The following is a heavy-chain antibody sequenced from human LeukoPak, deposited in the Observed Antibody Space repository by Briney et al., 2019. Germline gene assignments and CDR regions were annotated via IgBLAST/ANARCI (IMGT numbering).Heavy chain of an antibody. CDR2: IYTSGST. CDR1: GGSIISYY. Sequence: SETLCLTCTVSGGSIISYYWSWIRQPAGKVLEGIGRIYTSGSTNYNPSLKSRVTMSVDTSKNQFSLKLSPVTAADTAVYYCATLPLRPTSFAFDIWGQGTMVTVSS. V-gene: IGHV4-4*07. CDR3: ATLPLRPTSFAFDI. J-gene: IGHJ3*02. D-gene: IGHD2-2*01.